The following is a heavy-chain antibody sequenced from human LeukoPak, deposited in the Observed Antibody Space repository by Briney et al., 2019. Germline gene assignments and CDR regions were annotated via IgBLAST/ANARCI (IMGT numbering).Heavy chain of an antibody. CDR3: ARDQGYSSSSFDY. CDR2: ISSSSSYI. J-gene: IGHJ4*02. V-gene: IGHV3-21*01. Sequence: GGSLRLSCAASGFTFSSYSMNWVRQAPGKGLEWVSSISSSSSYIYYADSVKGRFTISRDNAKNSLYLQMNSLRAEDTAVYYCARDQGYSSSSFDYWGQGTLVTVSS. D-gene: IGHD6-6*01. CDR1: GFTFSSYS.